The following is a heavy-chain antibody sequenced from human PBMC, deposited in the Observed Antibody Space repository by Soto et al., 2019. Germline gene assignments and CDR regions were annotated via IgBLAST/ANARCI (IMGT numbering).Heavy chain of an antibody. CDR1: GGSFSGYQ. J-gene: IGHJ5*02. CDR3: ARGCRFEP. Sequence: SETLSLTCGVYGGSFSGYQWNWIRQSPGQGLEWIGEINHSGTTKYNPSLEGRINLSVDTSKKQFSLKMFSVTAADTAIYYCARGCRFEPWAHGTQVTXS. CDR2: INHSGTT. V-gene: IGHV4-34*01.